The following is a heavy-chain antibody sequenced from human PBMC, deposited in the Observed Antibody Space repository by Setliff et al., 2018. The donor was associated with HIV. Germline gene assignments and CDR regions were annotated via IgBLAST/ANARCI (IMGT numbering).Heavy chain of an antibody. CDR1: GNTFSSHY. D-gene: IGHD3-10*01. J-gene: IGHJ3*02. V-gene: IGHV1-46*01. CDR2: INPSGDIT. Sequence: ASVKVSCKASGNTFSSHYMHWVRQAPGKGLEWMGLINPSGDITSYAEKFQGRVTMTRDTSTSTVYMELRSLRSEDTAIYYCASKGGSGNYPDSDAFDTWGQGTLVTVSS. CDR3: ASKGGSGNYPDSDAFDT.